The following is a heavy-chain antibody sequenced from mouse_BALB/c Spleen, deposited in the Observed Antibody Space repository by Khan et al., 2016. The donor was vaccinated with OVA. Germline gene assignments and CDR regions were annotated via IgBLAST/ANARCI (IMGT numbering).Heavy chain of an antibody. D-gene: IGHD1-1*02. CDR2: INPSNGGT. CDR1: GYTFTNYY. J-gene: IGHJ3*01. V-gene: IGHV1S81*02. CDR3: TRSGWAAFAY. Sequence: QVQLQQPGAELVKPGASVKLSCKASGYTFTNYYMYWVKQRPGQGLEWIGGINPSNGGTYFNGKFKSKATLTVDKSSSTASMQLSSLTSEDSAGYYGTRSGWAAFAYWGQGTLVTVSA.